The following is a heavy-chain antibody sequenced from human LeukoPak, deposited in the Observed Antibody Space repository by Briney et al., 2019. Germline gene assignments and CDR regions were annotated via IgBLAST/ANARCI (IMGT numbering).Heavy chain of an antibody. V-gene: IGHV1-8*01. CDR3: VRTPPNWGADY. CDR2: MSPNSGNT. CDR1: GYTFTSYD. J-gene: IGHJ4*02. Sequence: ASMKVSCKASGYTFTSYDINWVRQATGQGLEWMGWMSPNSGNTGYAQKFQGRVTMTRNTAISTAYMELSSLRSEDTAVYYCVRTPPNWGADYWGQGTLVTVSS. D-gene: IGHD7-27*01.